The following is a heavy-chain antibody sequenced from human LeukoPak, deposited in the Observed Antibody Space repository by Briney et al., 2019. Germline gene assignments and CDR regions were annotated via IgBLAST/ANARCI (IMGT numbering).Heavy chain of an antibody. Sequence: GASVKVSCKASGYTFTRYYMHWVRQAPGQGLEWMGRINPVNGGTTYAQKFQGRVTMTRDSSISTAYMGLNRLRSDDTAVYYCARVYDYGGESNYFDCWGQGSLVTVSS. CDR1: GYTFTRYY. CDR3: ARVYDYGGESNYFDC. V-gene: IGHV1-2*06. D-gene: IGHD4-23*01. CDR2: INPVNGGT. J-gene: IGHJ4*02.